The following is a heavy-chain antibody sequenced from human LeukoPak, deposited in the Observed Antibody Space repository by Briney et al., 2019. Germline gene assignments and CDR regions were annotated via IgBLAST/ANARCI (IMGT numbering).Heavy chain of an antibody. CDR2: IWYDGSNK. D-gene: IGHD2-2*02. V-gene: IGHV3-33*06. J-gene: IGHJ4*02. Sequence: PGGSLRLSCAASGFTFSSYGMHWVRQASGKGLEWVAVIWYDGSNKYYADSVKGRFTISRDNSKNTLYLQMNSLRAEDTAVYYCAKPYCSSTSCYISEYYFDYWGQGTLVTVSS. CDR1: GFTFSSYG. CDR3: AKPYCSSTSCYISEYYFDY.